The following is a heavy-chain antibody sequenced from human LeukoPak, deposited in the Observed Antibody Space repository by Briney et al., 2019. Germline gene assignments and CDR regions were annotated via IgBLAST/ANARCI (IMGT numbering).Heavy chain of an antibody. V-gene: IGHV1-69*05. J-gene: IGHJ4*02. CDR2: IIPIFGTA. Sequence: SVKVSCKASGGTFSSYAISWVRQAPGQGLEWMGGIIPIFGTANYAQKFQGRVTITTDESTSTAYMELSSLRSEDTAVYYCARSGVRGVINSGFDYWGQGTLVTVSS. CDR1: GGTFSSYA. D-gene: IGHD3-10*01. CDR3: ARSGVRGVINSGFDY.